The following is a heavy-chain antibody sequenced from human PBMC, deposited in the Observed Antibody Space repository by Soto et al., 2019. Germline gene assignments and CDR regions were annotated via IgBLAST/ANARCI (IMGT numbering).Heavy chain of an antibody. CDR1: GDSVSSNSAA. Sequence: SQTLSLTCAISGDSVSSNSAAWNWIRQSPSRGLEWLGRTYYRSKWYNDYAVSVKSRITINPDTSKNPFSLQLNSVTPEDTAVYYCARAHIYSSGWSFQHWGQGTLVTVSS. D-gene: IGHD6-19*01. J-gene: IGHJ1*01. CDR2: TYYRSKWYN. CDR3: ARAHIYSSGWSFQH. V-gene: IGHV6-1*01.